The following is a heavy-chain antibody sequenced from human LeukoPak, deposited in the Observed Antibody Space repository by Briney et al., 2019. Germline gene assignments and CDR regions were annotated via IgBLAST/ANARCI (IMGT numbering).Heavy chain of an antibody. V-gene: IGHV3-74*01. Sequence: GRSLRLSCAASGFTFSGYWTHWVRQPPGKGLVWVSRITGDGGSTNYADSVKGRFSTSRDNAKNTLYLQLISLRAEDTAVYYCARDTGWCFGLWGGGALVTVSS. CDR1: GFTFSGYW. CDR2: ITGDGGST. D-gene: IGHD4-17*01. J-gene: IGHJ2*01. CDR3: ARDTGWCFGL.